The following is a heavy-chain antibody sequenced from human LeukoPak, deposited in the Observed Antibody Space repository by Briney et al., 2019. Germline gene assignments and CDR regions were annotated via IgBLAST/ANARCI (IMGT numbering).Heavy chain of an antibody. CDR1: GFTFSSYA. Sequence: GGSRRLSCAASGFTFSSYAMSWVRQAPGKGLEWVSAISGSGGSTYYADSVKGRFTISRDNSRNTLYLQMNSLRAEDTAVYYCAKDRALGSSHDAFDIWGQGTMVTVSS. J-gene: IGHJ3*02. V-gene: IGHV3-23*01. D-gene: IGHD6-6*01. CDR2: ISGSGGST. CDR3: AKDRALGSSHDAFDI.